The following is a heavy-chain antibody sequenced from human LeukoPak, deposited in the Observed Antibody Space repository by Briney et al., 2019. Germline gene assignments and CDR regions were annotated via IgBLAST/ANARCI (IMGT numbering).Heavy chain of an antibody. CDR3: ARNALGELFGYY. Sequence: VASVKVSCKASGYTFTSYGISWVRQAPGQGLEWMGWISAYNGNTNYAQELQGRVTMTADTSTSTAYMELRSLRSDDTAVYYCARNALGELFGYYWGQGTLVTVSS. CDR1: GYTFTSYG. J-gene: IGHJ4*02. D-gene: IGHD3-10*01. CDR2: ISAYNGNT. V-gene: IGHV1-18*01.